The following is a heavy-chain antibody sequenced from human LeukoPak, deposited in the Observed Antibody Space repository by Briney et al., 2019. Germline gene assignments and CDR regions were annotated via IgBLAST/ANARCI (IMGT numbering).Heavy chain of an antibody. CDR2: ISSSGSTI. Sequence: PGGSLRLSCAASGFTFSSYEMNWVRQAPGKGLEWVSYISSSGSTIYYADSVKGRFTISRDNAKNSLYLQMNSLRAEDTAVYYCARDHPSFPLAKYNSLSPDAFDIWGQGTMVTVSS. CDR1: GFTFSSYE. CDR3: ARDHPSFPLAKYNSLSPDAFDI. J-gene: IGHJ3*02. V-gene: IGHV3-48*03. D-gene: IGHD5-24*01.